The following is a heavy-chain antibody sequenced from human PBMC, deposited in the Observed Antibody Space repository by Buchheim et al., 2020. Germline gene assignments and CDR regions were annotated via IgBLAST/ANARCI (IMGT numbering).Heavy chain of an antibody. CDR3: ARDEDYGGNSNFDC. CDR2: IKGDGGSI. D-gene: IGHD4-23*01. Sequence: EVQLVESGGGLVQPGGSLRLSCAASGFTFSSYWMHWVRQAPGKGLEWVSRIKGDGGSIMYGDSVKGRFTISRDNAQNTLFPQMNSLRAEDTAVYYCARDEDYGGNSNFDCWGQGTL. V-gene: IGHV3-74*03. J-gene: IGHJ4*02. CDR1: GFTFSSYW.